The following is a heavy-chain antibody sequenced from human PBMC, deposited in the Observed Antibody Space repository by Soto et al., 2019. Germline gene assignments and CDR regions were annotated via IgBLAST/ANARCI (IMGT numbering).Heavy chain of an antibody. D-gene: IGHD2-15*01. CDR3: ATAKLLLPWLFDY. V-gene: IGHV3-66*01. CDR1: GFTFSSYA. CDR2: IYSGGST. J-gene: IGHJ4*02. Sequence: GGSLRLSCAASGFTFSSYAMSWVRQAPGKGLEWVSVIYSGGSTYYADSVKGRFIISRDDSKNTLFLQMNSLRAEDTAVYYCATAKLLLPWLFDYWGQGTLVTVSS.